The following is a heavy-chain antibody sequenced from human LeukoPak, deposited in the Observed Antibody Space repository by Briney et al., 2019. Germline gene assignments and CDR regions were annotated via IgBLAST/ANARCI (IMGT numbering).Heavy chain of an antibody. Sequence: GASVKVSCKASGYTFTSYGISWVRQAPGQGLEWMGWISAYNGNTNYAQKLQGRVTMTTDTSTSTAYMELRSLRSDDTAVYYCAREEGYDFWSGYSNWFDPWGQGTLVTVSS. J-gene: IGHJ5*02. CDR1: GYTFTSYG. CDR2: ISAYNGNT. D-gene: IGHD3-3*01. V-gene: IGHV1-18*01. CDR3: AREEGYDFWSGYSNWFDP.